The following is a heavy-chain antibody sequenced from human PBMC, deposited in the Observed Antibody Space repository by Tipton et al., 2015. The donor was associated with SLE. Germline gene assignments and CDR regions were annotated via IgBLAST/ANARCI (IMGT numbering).Heavy chain of an antibody. Sequence: TLSLTCTVSGGSISSGSYYWSWIRQPAGKGLEWIGRIYTSGSTNYNPSLKSRVTISVDTSENQFSLKLSSVTAADTAVYYCARAGEGVFDYWGQGTLVTVSS. J-gene: IGHJ4*02. D-gene: IGHD3-10*01. CDR3: ARAGEGVFDY. CDR1: GGSISSGSYY. CDR2: IYTSGST. V-gene: IGHV4-61*02.